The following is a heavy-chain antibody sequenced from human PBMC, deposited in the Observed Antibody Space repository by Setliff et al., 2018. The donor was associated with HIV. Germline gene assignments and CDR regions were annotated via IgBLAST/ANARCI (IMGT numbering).Heavy chain of an antibody. J-gene: IGHJ6*03. CDR2: IYYSGST. CDR3: ARHATYYDILTGYYYYYYMDV. CDR1: GGSISSSSYY. D-gene: IGHD3-9*01. Sequence: PSETLSLTCTVSGGSISSSSYYWGWIRQPPGKGLEWIGSIYYSGSTYYNPSLKSRVTISVDTSKNQFSLKLSSVTAADTAVYYCARHATYYDILTGYYYYYYMDVWGKGTTVTVSS. V-gene: IGHV4-39*01.